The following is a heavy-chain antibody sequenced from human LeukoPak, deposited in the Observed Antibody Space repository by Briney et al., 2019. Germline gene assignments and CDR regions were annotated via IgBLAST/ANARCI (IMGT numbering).Heavy chain of an antibody. V-gene: IGHV4-39*07. J-gene: IGHJ5*02. CDR1: SGSISTSNYY. D-gene: IGHD6-19*01. CDR2: ILYSGST. CDR3: ARAVAGGTLA. Sequence: PSETLSLTCTVSSGSISTSNYYWGWVRQPPGKALEWIGNILYSGSTYYSPSLKSRVTISVDTSKNQFSLKLSSVTAADTAVYYCARAVAGGTLAWGQGTLVTVSS.